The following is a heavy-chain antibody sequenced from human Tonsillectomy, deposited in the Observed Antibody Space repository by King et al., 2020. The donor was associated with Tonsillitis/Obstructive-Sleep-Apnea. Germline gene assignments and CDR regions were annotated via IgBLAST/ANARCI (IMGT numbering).Heavy chain of an antibody. CDR2: INPNSGGT. D-gene: IGHD6-19*01. J-gene: IGHJ4*02. V-gene: IGHV1-2*06. Sequence: VQLVESGAEVKKPGASVKVSCKASGYTFTGYYMHWVRQAPGQGLEWMGRINPNSGGTNYAQKFQGRVTMTRDTSISTAYMELSRLRSDDTAVYYCARALVGQWLVLGYWGQGTLVTVSS. CDR1: GYTFTGYY. CDR3: ARALVGQWLVLGY.